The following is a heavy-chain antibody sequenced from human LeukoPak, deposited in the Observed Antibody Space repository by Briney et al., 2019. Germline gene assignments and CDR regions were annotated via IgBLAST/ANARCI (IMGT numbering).Heavy chain of an antibody. CDR1: GFTFSDYY. J-gene: IGHJ4*02. D-gene: IGHD1-26*01. CDR3: ARDRYSGSYPLDY. V-gene: IGHV3-11*01. CDR2: ISSSGATI. Sequence: PGGSLRLSCAASGFTFSDYYMSWIRQAPGKGLEWVSYISSSGATIYYADSVKGRFTISRDNAKNSLHLQMNSLRAEDTAVYYCARDRYSGSYPLDYWGQGTLVTVSS.